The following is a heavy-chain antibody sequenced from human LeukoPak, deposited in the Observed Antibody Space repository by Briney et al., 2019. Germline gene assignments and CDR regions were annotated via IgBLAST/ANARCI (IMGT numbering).Heavy chain of an antibody. V-gene: IGHV5-51*01. CDR2: IYPGDSDT. Sequence: GESLKISCKGSGYSFTSYWIGWVRQMPGKGLEWMGIIYPGDSDTRYSPSFQGQVTISADKSISTAYLQWSSLKASDTAMYYCASPHFVRGVQDAFDIWGQGTMVTVSS. D-gene: IGHD3-10*01. J-gene: IGHJ3*02. CDR3: ASPHFVRGVQDAFDI. CDR1: GYSFTSYW.